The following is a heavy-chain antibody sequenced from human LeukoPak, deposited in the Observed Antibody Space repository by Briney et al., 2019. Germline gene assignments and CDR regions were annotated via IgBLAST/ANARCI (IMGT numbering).Heavy chain of an antibody. D-gene: IGHD2-2*01. CDR1: GYTFSNFG. Sequence: GASVKVSCKTSGYTFSNFGINWVRQAPGQGLEWMAWISGNNDNPNYGQKFQGRFTVTTDSSTSTAYMELRKLRSDDTAVYYCARDGTSTDDYWGQGTLVTVSS. CDR3: ARDGTSTDDY. J-gene: IGHJ4*02. CDR2: ISGNNDNP. V-gene: IGHV1-18*01.